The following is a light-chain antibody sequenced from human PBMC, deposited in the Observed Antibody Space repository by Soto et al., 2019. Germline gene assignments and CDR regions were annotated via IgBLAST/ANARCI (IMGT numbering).Light chain of an antibody. CDR2: AAS. V-gene: IGKV3-20*01. Sequence: EIVLMQSRVALSLSPGERATLFCRASQSMKRRYLAWYQQKPGQAPRVLIYAASNRATGIPDRFSGSGSGTDFSLAISRLEPADFAVYYCHQYDNTPQTFGQGTKVDI. J-gene: IGKJ2*01. CDR1: QSMKRRY. CDR3: HQYDNTPQT.